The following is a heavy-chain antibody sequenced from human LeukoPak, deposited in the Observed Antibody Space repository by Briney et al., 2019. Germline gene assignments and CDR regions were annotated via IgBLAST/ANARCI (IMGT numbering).Heavy chain of an antibody. CDR2: ISSSGSFI. Sequence: SCKASGGTFSSYSMNWVRQAPGEGLEWVSSISSSGSFIYYADSVKGRFTISRDNARNSLFLQMNSLRAEDTAVYYCARDLRYCSSASCSENGAFDIWGQGTMVTVSS. CDR1: GGTFSSYS. V-gene: IGHV3-21*01. J-gene: IGHJ3*02. D-gene: IGHD2-2*01. CDR3: ARDLRYCSSASCSENGAFDI.